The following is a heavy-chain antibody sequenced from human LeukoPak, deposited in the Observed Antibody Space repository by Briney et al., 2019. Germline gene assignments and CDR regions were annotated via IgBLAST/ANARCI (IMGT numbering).Heavy chain of an antibody. V-gene: IGHV3-23*01. CDR1: GFTFSSYA. Sequence: GGSLRLSCAASGFTFSSYAMTWVRQAPGKGLEWVSGIGGSSGKIFYADSVKGRFTISRDNSKNTLYLQMNSLRAEDTAVYYCAKDKGAVTGTFDYWGQGTLVTVSS. D-gene: IGHD1-14*01. CDR2: IGGSSGKI. CDR3: AKDKGAVTGTFDY. J-gene: IGHJ4*02.